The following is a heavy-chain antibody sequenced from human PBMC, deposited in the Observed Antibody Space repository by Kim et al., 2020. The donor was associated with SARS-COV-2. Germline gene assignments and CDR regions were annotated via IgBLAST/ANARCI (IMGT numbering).Heavy chain of an antibody. Sequence: SVKGRFTISRDNAKNSLYLQMNSLRDEDTAVYYCARDYGLVVVTAASFDYWGQGTLVTVSS. V-gene: IGHV3-48*02. J-gene: IGHJ4*02. CDR3: ARDYGLVVVTAASFDY. D-gene: IGHD2-21*02.